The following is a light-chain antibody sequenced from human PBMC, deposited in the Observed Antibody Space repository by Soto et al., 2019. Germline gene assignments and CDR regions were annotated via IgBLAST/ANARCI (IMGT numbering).Light chain of an antibody. V-gene: IGLV2-8*01. CDR2: EVS. CDR3: SSYAGSNNYVL. CDR1: SSDVGGYNY. J-gene: IGLJ2*01. Sequence: QSALTQPPSASGSPGQSVTISCTGTSSDVGGYNYVSWYQQHPGKAPKLMIYEVSKRSSGVPDRFSGSKSGNTASLTVSGLQAEDEADYYCSSYAGSNNYVLFGGGTKLTVL.